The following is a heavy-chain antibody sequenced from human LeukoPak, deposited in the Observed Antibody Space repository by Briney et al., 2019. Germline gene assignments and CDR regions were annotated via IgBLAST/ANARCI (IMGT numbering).Heavy chain of an antibody. CDR1: GFTFDGYA. J-gene: IGHJ4*02. Sequence: YLRFSSAASGFTFDGYAMPWVGPAPGQGLEWVSGISWNSGSIGYADYVKGRLTTYRATATNSMYLQRNSLRAEDTALYYCATGYYDILTGHLGYWGQGTLVTVSS. V-gene: IGHV3-9*01. CDR3: ATGYYDILTGHLGY. D-gene: IGHD3-9*01. CDR2: ISWNSGSI.